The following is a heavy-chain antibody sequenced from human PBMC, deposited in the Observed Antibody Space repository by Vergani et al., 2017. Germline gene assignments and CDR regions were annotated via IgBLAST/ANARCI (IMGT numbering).Heavy chain of an antibody. J-gene: IGHJ4*02. CDR2: ISYDGSNK. CDR3: AREKYTAMGDY. Sequence: QVQLVESGGGVVQPGRSLRLSCAASGFTFSSYAMHWVRQAPGKGLEWVAVISYDGSNKYYADSVKGRFTISRDNSKNTLYLQMNSLRAEDTAVYYCAREKYTAMGDYWGQGTLVTVSS. CDR1: GFTFSSYA. V-gene: IGHV3-30-3*01. D-gene: IGHD5-18*01.